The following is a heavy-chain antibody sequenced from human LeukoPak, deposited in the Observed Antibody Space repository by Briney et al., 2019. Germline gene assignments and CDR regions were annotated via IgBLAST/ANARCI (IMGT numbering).Heavy chain of an antibody. CDR2: ISGSGTVT. V-gene: IGHV3-23*01. CDR3: AKEQSSSGFFDY. Sequence: GGSLRLSCAASGFTFSNHAMNWVRQAPGKGLEWVSIISGSGTVTYYADSVKGRFTISRDNSKNTLYLQMNSLRAEDTAVYYCAKEQSSSGFFDYWGQGTLVTVSS. D-gene: IGHD6-6*01. CDR1: GFTFSNHA. J-gene: IGHJ4*02.